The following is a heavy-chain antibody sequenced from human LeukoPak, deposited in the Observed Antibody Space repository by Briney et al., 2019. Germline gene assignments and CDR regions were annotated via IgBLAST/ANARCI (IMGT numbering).Heavy chain of an antibody. V-gene: IGHV3-21*01. Sequence: GGSLRLSCAASGFTFSSYSMNWVRQAPGKGLEWVSSTSSSSSYIYYADSVKGRFTISRDNAKNSLYLQMNSLRAEDTAVYYCASDVAGAEPYYFDYWGQGTLVTVSS. D-gene: IGHD1-14*01. CDR3: ASDVAGAEPYYFDY. J-gene: IGHJ4*02. CDR2: TSSSSSYI. CDR1: GFTFSSYS.